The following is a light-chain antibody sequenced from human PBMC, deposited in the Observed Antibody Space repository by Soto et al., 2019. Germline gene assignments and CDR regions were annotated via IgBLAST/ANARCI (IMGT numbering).Light chain of an antibody. Sequence: QLVLTQSSSASAFLGSSVKLICTLSSGHSSYIIAWHQQQPGKAPRYLMKLEGSGSYNKGSGVPDRFSGSSSGADRYLTISNLQFEDEADYYCETWDSNTHTVFGGGTKVTVL. V-gene: IGLV4-60*02. CDR3: ETWDSNTHTV. CDR2: LEGSGSY. J-gene: IGLJ3*02. CDR1: SGHSSYI.